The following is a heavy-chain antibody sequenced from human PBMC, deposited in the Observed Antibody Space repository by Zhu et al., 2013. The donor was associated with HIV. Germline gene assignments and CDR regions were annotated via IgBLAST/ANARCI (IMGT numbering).Heavy chain of an antibody. CDR2: IYHSGST. J-gene: IGHJ4*02. CDR3: ASVHANREWLLPYSDY. Sequence: QVQLQESGPGLVKPSETLSLTCTVSGYSISSGYYWGWIRQPPGKGLEWIGSIYHSGSTYYNPSLKSRVTISVDTSKNQFSLKLSSVTAADTAVYYCASVHANREWLLPYSDYWGQGTLGHRLL. V-gene: IGHV4-38-2*02. CDR1: GYSISSGYY. D-gene: IGHD3-22*01.